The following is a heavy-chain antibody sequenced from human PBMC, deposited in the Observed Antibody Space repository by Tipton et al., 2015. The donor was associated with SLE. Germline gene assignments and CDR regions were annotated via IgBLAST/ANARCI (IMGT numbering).Heavy chain of an antibody. V-gene: IGHV4-59*12. Sequence: TLSLTCTVSGGSISSYYWSWIRQPPGRGLEWIGYIYYSGGPYYNPSLKSRVTISLDMSKNQFSLRLSSVTPADAAVYYCPIYYHDSTGLHWFDPWGQGTLVTVSS. CDR3: PIYYHDSTGLHWFDP. J-gene: IGHJ5*02. CDR1: GGSISSYY. CDR2: IYYSGGP. D-gene: IGHD3-22*01.